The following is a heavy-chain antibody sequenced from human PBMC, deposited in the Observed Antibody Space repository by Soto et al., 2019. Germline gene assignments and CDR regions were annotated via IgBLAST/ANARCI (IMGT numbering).Heavy chain of an antibody. Sequence: VQLVESGGGLVQPGRSLRLSCAASGFTFDDYAMHWVRQAPGKGLEWVSGISWNSGSIGYADSVKGRFTISRDNAKNSLYLQMNSLRAEDTALYYCARAWLRDAAFDIWGQGTMVTVSS. CDR2: ISWNSGSI. D-gene: IGHD5-12*01. CDR1: GFTFDDYA. J-gene: IGHJ3*02. CDR3: ARAWLRDAAFDI. V-gene: IGHV3-9*01.